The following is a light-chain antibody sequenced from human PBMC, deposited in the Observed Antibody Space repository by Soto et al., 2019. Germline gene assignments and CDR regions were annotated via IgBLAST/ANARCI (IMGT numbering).Light chain of an antibody. V-gene: IGLV2-14*03. J-gene: IGLJ1*01. Sequence: QSVLAQPASVSGSPGQSMTISCTGSSSDVGGYHYVSWYQQHPGKAPKLIIYQVSHRPSGVSDRFSGSKSGNTASLTISGLQGEDEDTYYCSSLTSTLTYLFGTGTKFAVL. CDR2: QVS. CDR3: SSLTSTLTYL. CDR1: SSDVGGYHY.